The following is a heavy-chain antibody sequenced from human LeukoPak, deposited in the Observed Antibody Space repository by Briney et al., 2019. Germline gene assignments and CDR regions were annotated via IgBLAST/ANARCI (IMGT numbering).Heavy chain of an antibody. Sequence: SVKVSFKASGGTFSSYAISWVRQAPGQGLEWMGGIIPIFGTANYAQKFQGRVTITADESTSTAYMELSSLRSEDTAVYYCAGGYSYGSGYYYGMDVWGQGTTVTVSS. D-gene: IGHD5-18*01. V-gene: IGHV1-69*13. J-gene: IGHJ6*02. CDR1: GGTFSSYA. CDR3: AGGYSYGSGYYYGMDV. CDR2: IIPIFGTA.